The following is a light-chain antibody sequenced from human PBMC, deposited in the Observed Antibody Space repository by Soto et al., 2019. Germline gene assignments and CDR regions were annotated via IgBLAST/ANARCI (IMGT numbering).Light chain of an antibody. Sequence: EIVMTQSPATLSASPGERATLSCRASQSVSVNLAWYQQNPGQAPRRLIYGASTRATGIPARFSGSGSGTEFTLTISSLQSEDFAVYYCQHYNNWPPWTFGQGTKVEIK. CDR2: GAS. CDR1: QSVSVN. J-gene: IGKJ1*01. CDR3: QHYNNWPPWT. V-gene: IGKV3-15*01.